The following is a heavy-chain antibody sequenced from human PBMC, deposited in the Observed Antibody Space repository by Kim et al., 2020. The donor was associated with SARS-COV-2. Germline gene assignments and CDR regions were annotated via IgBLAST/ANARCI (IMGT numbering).Heavy chain of an antibody. CDR2: T. D-gene: IGHD3-10*01. CDR3: ARHPHYGSGTYV. V-gene: IGHV4-39*01. J-gene: IGHJ4*02. Sequence: TDFNPSLMSRVTISVDTSKNQFSLKVRSVTAADTAVYYCARHPHYGSGTYVWGQGNLVTVSS.